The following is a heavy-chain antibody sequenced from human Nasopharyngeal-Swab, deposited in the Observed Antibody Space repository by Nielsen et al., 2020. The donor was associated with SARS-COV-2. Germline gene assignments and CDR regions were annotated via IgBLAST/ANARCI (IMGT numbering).Heavy chain of an antibody. D-gene: IGHD3-22*01. V-gene: IGHV3-74*01. CDR2: IKSDGSST. Sequence: SLKISCAASGFTFSNYWMHWVRQAPGKGLVWVSLIKSDGSSTRYADSVKGRFTISRDNAKNTLYLQMNSLRAEDTAVYYCAREYYDSSGFDPYYYYYMDVWGKGTTVTVSS. J-gene: IGHJ6*03. CDR3: AREYYDSSGFDPYYYYYMDV. CDR1: GFTFSNYW.